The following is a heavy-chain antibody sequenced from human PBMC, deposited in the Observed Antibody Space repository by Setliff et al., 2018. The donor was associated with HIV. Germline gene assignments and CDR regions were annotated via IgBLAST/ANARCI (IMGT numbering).Heavy chain of an antibody. CDR3: ARPDRGSWYSWFDP. D-gene: IGHD6-13*01. CDR1: GVSFNSYY. V-gene: IGHV4-34*01. Sequence: SETLSLTCAVYGVSFNSYYWTWIRQPPGKGLEWLGEIYHSGSIHYNPSLKSRVTISIDTSKNQFSLKLSSVTAADTAVYYCARPDRGSWYSWFDPWGQGTLVTVSS. CDR2: IYHSGSI. J-gene: IGHJ5*02.